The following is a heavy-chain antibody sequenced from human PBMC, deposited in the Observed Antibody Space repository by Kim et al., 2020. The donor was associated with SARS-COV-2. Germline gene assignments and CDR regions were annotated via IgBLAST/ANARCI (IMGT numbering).Heavy chain of an antibody. J-gene: IGHJ5*02. CDR2: INPSGGST. CDR3: XRDPGGYCSSTSCYTGRNWFDP. Sequence: ASVKVSCKASGYTFTSYYMHWVRQAPGQGLEWMGIINPSGGSTSYAQKFQGRVTMTRDTSTSTVYMELSSLRSEDTAVYYCXRDPGGYCSSTSCYTGRNWFDPWGXGTLVTVSS. CDR1: GYTFTSYY. D-gene: IGHD2-2*02. V-gene: IGHV1-46*01.